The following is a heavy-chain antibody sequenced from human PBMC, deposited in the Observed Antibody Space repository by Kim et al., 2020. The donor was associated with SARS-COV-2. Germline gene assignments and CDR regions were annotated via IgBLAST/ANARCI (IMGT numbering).Heavy chain of an antibody. CDR2: IVVGSGNT. Sequence: SVKVSCKASGFTFTSSAVQWVRQARGQRLEWIGWIVVGSGNTNYAQKFQERVTITRDMSTSTAYMELSSLRSEDTAVYYCAADGRPYYYYYYMDVWGKGTTVTVSS. J-gene: IGHJ6*03. CDR3: AADGRPYYYYYYMDV. CDR1: GFTFTSSA. D-gene: IGHD1-26*01. V-gene: IGHV1-58*01.